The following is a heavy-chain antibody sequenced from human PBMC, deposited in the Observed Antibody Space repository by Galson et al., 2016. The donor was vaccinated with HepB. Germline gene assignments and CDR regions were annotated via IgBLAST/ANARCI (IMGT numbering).Heavy chain of an antibody. D-gene: IGHD3-22*01. CDR2: IDPSDSYS. Sequence: QSGAEVKKPGESLRISCKGSGYSFTSYWISWVRQMPGKGLERMGRIDPSDSYSNYSPSFQGHVTISADKSIGTSYLQWSSLKASDTAMYYCARAEDTSGYYSSWGQGTLVTVSS. CDR3: ARAEDTSGYYSS. J-gene: IGHJ5*02. V-gene: IGHV5-10-1*01. CDR1: GYSFTSYW.